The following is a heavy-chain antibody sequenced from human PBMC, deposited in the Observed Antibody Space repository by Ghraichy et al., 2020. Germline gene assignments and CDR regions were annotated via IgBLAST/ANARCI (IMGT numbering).Heavy chain of an antibody. Sequence: GGSLRLSWTASRLIFSSYAMTWVRQAPGKGLEWVSTIVLSGGTTYYADSVKGRFTVSRDNSKNMLYLQMNNLRAEDTAIYYCMNYRSGIYYAGLDWGQGTLVSVSS. CDR1: RLIFSSYA. CDR2: IVLSGGTT. CDR3: MNYRSGIYYAGLD. V-gene: IGHV3-23*01. D-gene: IGHD1-26*01. J-gene: IGHJ4*02.